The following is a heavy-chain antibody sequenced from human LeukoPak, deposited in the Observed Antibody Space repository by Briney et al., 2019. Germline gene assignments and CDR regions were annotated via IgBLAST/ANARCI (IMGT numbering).Heavy chain of an antibody. V-gene: IGHV1-18*01. Sequence: ASVKVSCKASGYTFTSHGISWVRQAPGQGLEWMGWLNADNDNTNYAQKLQGRVTLTTDTSTSTAYMELRSLRSDDTAVYYCARITPSYYDSSGYYGDYWGQGTLVTVSS. J-gene: IGHJ4*02. D-gene: IGHD3-22*01. CDR2: LNADNDNT. CDR1: GYTFTSHG. CDR3: ARITPSYYDSSGYYGDY.